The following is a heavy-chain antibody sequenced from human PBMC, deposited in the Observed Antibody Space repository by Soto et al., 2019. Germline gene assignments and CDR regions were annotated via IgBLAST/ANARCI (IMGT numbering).Heavy chain of an antibody. J-gene: IGHJ6*02. CDR2: INPSGGST. V-gene: IGHV1-46*01. Sequence: ASVKVSCKASGYTLTGYYMHWVRQAPGQGLEWMGIINPSGGSTSYAQKFQGRVTMTRDTSTSTVYMELSSLRSEDTAVYYCARANRHGIAGYYYYAMDVWGQGTTVTVSS. CDR3: ARANRHGIAGYYYYAMDV. CDR1: GYTLTGYY. D-gene: IGHD1-20*01.